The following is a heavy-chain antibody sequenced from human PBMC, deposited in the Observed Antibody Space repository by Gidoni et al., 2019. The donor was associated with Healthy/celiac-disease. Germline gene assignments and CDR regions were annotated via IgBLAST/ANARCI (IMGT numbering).Heavy chain of an antibody. CDR1: GYSISSGYY. J-gene: IGHJ4*02. V-gene: IGHV4-38-2*01. CDR3: AIGGGSARLDY. D-gene: IGHD3-10*01. CDR2: IYHSGST. Sequence: QVQLQESGPGLVKPSETLSLTCAVSGYSISSGYYWGWIRQPPGKGLEWLGSIYHSGSTYYNPSLKSRVTISVDTSKNQFSLKLSSVTAADTAVYYCAIGGGSARLDYWGQGTLVTVSS.